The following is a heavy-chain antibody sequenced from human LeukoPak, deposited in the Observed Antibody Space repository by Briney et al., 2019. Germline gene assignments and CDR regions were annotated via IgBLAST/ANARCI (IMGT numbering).Heavy chain of an antibody. V-gene: IGHV3-21*01. CDR1: GFTFSSYS. D-gene: IGHD3-9*01. J-gene: IGHJ4*02. CDR3: ARNDILTGYCDY. Sequence: PGGSLRLSCAASGFTFSSYSMNWLRQAPGKGLQWVSSISSSSSYIYYADSVEGRFTISRDNAKNSLYLQMNSLRAEDTAVYYCARNDILTGYCDYWGQGTLVTVSS. CDR2: ISSSSSYI.